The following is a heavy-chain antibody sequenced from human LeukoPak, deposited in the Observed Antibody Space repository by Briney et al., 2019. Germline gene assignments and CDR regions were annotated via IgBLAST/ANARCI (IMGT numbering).Heavy chain of an antibody. V-gene: IGHV4-59*01. Sequence: SETLSLTCTVSGGSISSYYWSWIRPPPGKGLEWIGYIYYSGSTNYNPSLKSRVTISVDTSKNQFSLKLSSVTAADTAVYYCARDARGYSYGLIGSWFDPWGQGTLVTVSS. J-gene: IGHJ5*02. CDR1: GGSISSYY. CDR2: IYYSGST. CDR3: ARDARGYSYGLIGSWFDP. D-gene: IGHD5-18*01.